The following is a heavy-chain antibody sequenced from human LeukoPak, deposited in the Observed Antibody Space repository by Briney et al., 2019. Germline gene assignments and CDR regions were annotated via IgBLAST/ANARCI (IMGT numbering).Heavy chain of an antibody. Sequence: ASVKVSSKTSGDTFTDYYILWVRHAPGEGREWRGWINPYRGGTSHAQNSQARVTMTRDTSIRTAYMEVSSLRPDDTAVYYCATVGATNFDPWGQGTLVTVSS. D-gene: IGHD1-26*01. CDR3: ATVGATNFDP. CDR1: GDTFTDYY. CDR2: INPYRGGT. V-gene: IGHV1-2*02. J-gene: IGHJ5*02.